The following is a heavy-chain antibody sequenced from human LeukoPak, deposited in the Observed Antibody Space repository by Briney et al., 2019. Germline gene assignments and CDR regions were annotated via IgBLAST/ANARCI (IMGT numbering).Heavy chain of an antibody. CDR2: FSYSGTT. Sequence: PSETLPLTCTVSGDSFSSSSNYWGWIRQPPGKGLEWIGSFSYSGTTYYNPSLKSRITISVDTSKNQFSLKLSSVTAADTAVYYCARHQHCGGDCPFNYWGQGTLVTVSS. CDR3: ARHQHCGGDCPFNY. V-gene: IGHV4-39*01. D-gene: IGHD2-21*02. J-gene: IGHJ4*02. CDR1: GDSFSSSSNY.